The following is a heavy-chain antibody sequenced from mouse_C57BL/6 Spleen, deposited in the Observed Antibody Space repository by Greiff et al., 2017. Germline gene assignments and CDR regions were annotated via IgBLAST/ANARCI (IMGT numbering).Heavy chain of an antibody. CDR3: TRWGLRQISYAMDY. CDR1: GYTFTSYW. V-gene: IGHV1-5*01. J-gene: IGHJ4*01. CDR2: IYPGNSDT. D-gene: IGHD2-4*01. Sequence: VQLQQSGTVLARPGASVKMSCKTSGYTFTSYWMHWVKQRPGQGLEWIGAIYPGNSDTSYNQKFKGKAKLTAVTSASTAYMELSSLTNEDSAVYYCTRWGLRQISYAMDYWGQGTSVTVST.